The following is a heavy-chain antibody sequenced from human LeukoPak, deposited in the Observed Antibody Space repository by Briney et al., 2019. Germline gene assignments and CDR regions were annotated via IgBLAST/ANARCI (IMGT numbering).Heavy chain of an antibody. J-gene: IGHJ4*02. CDR3: AEGSGGPGY. Sequence: GGSLRLSCAASGFIFSSYSMNWVRQAPGKGLEWVAFIDSTSTYIHYADSVRGRFTISRDNAKNSLFLQMNSLRAEDTGVYYCAEGSGGPGYWGQGTLVTVSS. CDR2: IDSTSTYI. V-gene: IGHV3-21*01. D-gene: IGHD1-26*01. CDR1: GFIFSSYS.